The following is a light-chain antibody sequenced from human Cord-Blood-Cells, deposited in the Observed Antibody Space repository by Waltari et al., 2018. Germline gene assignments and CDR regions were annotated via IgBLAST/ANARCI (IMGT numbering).Light chain of an antibody. Sequence: SSELTQDPALSVALGQTVSLTCQGDSLRSSYASWYQQKPGQAPVLVIYGKNNRPSGIPDRFSGSSSGNTASLTITGAQAEDEADYYCNSRDSSGTHVVFGGGTKLTVL. CDR3: NSRDSSGTHVV. CDR2: GKN. CDR1: SLRSSY. V-gene: IGLV3-19*01. J-gene: IGLJ2*01.